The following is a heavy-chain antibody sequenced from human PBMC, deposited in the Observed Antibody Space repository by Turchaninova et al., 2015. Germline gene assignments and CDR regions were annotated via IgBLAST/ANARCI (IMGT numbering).Heavy chain of an antibody. J-gene: IGHJ5*02. CDR1: GFSSRNARRG. CDR3: ARIIEGIAARPGWFDP. CDR2: ILSNAEK. D-gene: IGHD6-6*01. V-gene: IGHV2-26*01. Sequence: QVTLKESGPVLVKPTDALPLTCTASGFSSRNARRGVGWIRQPPGKALELLAHILSNAEKSYSTSLKSRLTISKDTSKSQVVLTMTNMDPVDTATYYCARIIEGIAARPGWFDPWGQGTLVTVSS.